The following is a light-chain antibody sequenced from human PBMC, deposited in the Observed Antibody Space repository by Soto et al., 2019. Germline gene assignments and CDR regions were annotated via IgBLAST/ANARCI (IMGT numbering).Light chain of an antibody. V-gene: IGLV1-47*01. CDR1: SSNIGSND. CDR3: AAWDDSLSGHYV. CDR2: RNN. J-gene: IGLJ1*01. Sequence: VLTQPPSASGTPGQRVTISCSGSSSNIGSNDVYWYHQLPGTAPKLLIYRNNHRPSGVPDRFSGSKSGTSASLAISGLRSEDEADYYCAAWDDSLSGHYVFGTGTKVTVL.